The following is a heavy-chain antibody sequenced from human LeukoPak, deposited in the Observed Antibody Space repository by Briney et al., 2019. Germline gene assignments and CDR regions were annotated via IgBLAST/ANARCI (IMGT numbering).Heavy chain of an antibody. CDR3: VRDGAHWDLDY. D-gene: IGHD7-27*01. CDR1: GYTFSDYY. CDR2: ISSSGSSI. V-gene: IGHV3-11*04. Sequence: GGSLRLSCAASGYTFSDYYMSWIRQAPGKGLEWVSYISSSGSSIYYADSVKGRFTISRDNSKNTVHLQMNSLRAEDTAMYYCVRDGAHWDLDYWGQGTLATVSS. J-gene: IGHJ4*02.